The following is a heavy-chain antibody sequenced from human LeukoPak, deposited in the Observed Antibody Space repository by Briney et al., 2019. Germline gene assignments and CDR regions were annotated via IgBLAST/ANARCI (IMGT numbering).Heavy chain of an antibody. V-gene: IGHV1-24*01. Sequence: GASVKVSCKVSGYTLTELSMHWVQQAPGKGLEWMGGFDPEDGETIYAQKFQGRVTMTEDTSTDTAYMELSSLRSEDTAVYYCARAVTQSTIFGVVIIHPTNNWFDPWGQGTLVTVSS. CDR2: FDPEDGET. CDR1: GYTLTELS. CDR3: ARAVTQSTIFGVVIIHPTNNWFDP. D-gene: IGHD3-3*01. J-gene: IGHJ5*02.